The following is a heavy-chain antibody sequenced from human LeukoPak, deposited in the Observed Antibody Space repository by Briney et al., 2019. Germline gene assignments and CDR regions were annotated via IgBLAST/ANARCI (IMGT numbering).Heavy chain of an antibody. CDR2: ITGSGGST. CDR3: ARDERLLSFLK. V-gene: IGHV3-23*01. J-gene: IGHJ4*02. Sequence: GVSLRLSYAASGFTYSNYCLSWVRQASGKGLECVSGITGSGGSTYYAVSVKGRFTISRDNSKNTLYMQMNSLRAEDMAIYYCARDERLLSFLKWGQGTLVTVSS. D-gene: IGHD3-3*01. CDR1: GFTYSNYC.